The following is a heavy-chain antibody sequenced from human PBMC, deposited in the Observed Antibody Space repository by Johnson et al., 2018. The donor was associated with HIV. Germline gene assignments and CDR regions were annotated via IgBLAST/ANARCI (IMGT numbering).Heavy chain of an antibody. V-gene: IGHV3-30*04. CDR2: ISYDGSEK. CDR1: GFTFSSYA. J-gene: IGHJ3*02. CDR3: ARVTNDAFDI. Sequence: VESGGGVVQPGRSLRLSCAASGFTFSSYAMHWVRQAPGKGLEWVAVISYDGSEKYYVDSVKGRFTISRDNDKNSLYLQMNSLRAGDTAVYYCARVTNDAFDIWGQGTMVTVSS.